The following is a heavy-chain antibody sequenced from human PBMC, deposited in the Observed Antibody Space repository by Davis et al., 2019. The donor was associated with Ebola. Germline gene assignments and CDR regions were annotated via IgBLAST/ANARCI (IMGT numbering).Heavy chain of an antibody. Sequence: MPSETLSLTCTVSGGSTSTSSYHRGWIRHPPGKGLEWIGCIYYSGSNSYNPYLKNRVTISVDTSKNRFCLKPRSVTAADTAVYYCARGRPFFWGQGPLVAVSS. CDR3: ARGRPFF. CDR1: GGSTSTSSYH. J-gene: IGHJ4*02. V-gene: IGHV4-39*01. D-gene: IGHD2/OR15-2a*01. CDR2: IYYSGSN.